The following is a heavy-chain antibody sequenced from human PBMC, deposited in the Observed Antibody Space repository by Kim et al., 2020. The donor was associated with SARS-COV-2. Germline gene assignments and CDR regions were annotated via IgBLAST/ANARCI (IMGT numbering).Heavy chain of an antibody. CDR2: IYHSGST. J-gene: IGHJ3*02. CDR3: ARDGMDYDILTGYYRGAFDI. V-gene: IGHV4-4*02. CDR1: GGSISSSNW. D-gene: IGHD3-9*01. Sequence: SETLSLTCAVSGGSISSSNWWSWVRQPPGKGLEWIGEIYHSGSTNYNPSLKSRVTISVDKSKNQFSLKLSSVTAADTAVYYCARDGMDYDILTGYYRGAFDIWGQGTMVTVSS.